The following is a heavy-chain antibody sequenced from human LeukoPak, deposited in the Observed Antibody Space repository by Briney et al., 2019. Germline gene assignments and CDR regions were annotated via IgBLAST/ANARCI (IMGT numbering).Heavy chain of an antibody. D-gene: IGHD4-17*01. CDR3: VRRPTVTPTPHAFDI. CDR2: MSYGGST. Sequence: SETLSLTCTVSGDSITSSTYSWGWIRQPPGKGLDWIASMSYGGSTYYNPSLMSRVTISVDTSKNQFSLNLSSVTAADTAVYYCVRRPTVTPTPHAFDIWGQGTMVTASS. J-gene: IGHJ3*02. V-gene: IGHV4-39*01. CDR1: GDSITSSTYS.